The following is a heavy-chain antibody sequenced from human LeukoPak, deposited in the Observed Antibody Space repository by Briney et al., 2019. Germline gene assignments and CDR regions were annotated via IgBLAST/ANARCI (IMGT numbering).Heavy chain of an antibody. J-gene: IGHJ4*02. Sequence: SQTLSLTCTVSGGSISSGGYYWSWIRQHPGKGLEWIGYIYYSGTTYYNPSLKSRVTISVDTSKNQFSLELTSLTAADTAVYYCARDRSSWGLDCWGQGTLVTVSS. CDR1: GGSISSGGYY. V-gene: IGHV4-31*03. CDR3: ARDRSSWGLDC. CDR2: IYYSGTT. D-gene: IGHD7-27*01.